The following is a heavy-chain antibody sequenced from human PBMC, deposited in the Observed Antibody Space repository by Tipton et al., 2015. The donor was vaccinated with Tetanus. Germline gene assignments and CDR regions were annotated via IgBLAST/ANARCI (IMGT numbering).Heavy chain of an antibody. CDR1: GDNVSRTSAS. V-gene: IGHV6-1*01. Sequence: VKPSQTLSLSCAISGDNVSRTSASWHWIRQSPSRGLEWLGRTHYRPKWYSDYAESVKTRITINPDTSKNQFSLQLNSVTPEDTAVYFCARGVADKGGFDYWGQGTLVTVFS. CDR3: ARGVADKGGFDY. CDR2: THYRPKWYS. J-gene: IGHJ4*02. D-gene: IGHD6-19*01.